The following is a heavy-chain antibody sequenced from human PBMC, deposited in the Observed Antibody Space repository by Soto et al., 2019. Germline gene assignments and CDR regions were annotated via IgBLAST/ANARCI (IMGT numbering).Heavy chain of an antibody. D-gene: IGHD1-1*01. J-gene: IGHJ4*02. V-gene: IGHV3-23*01. CDR2: ISGSGGST. CDR3: AKDKETTFSHHDY. Sequence: EVQLLESGGDLVQPGGSLRLSCAASGFTFTTYAMTWVRQAPGKGLEWVSAISGSGGSTYYADSVKGRFTISRDNSKNPLYLQMNSLRAEDTAVYYCAKDKETTFSHHDYWGQGTLVTVSS. CDR1: GFTFTTYA.